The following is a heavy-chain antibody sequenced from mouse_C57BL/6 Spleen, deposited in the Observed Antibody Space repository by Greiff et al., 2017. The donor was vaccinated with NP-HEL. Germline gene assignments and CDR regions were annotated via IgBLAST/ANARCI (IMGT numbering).Heavy chain of an antibody. V-gene: IGHV1-62-3*01. CDR1: GYTFTSYW. Sequence: VQLQQPGAELVKPGASVKLSCKASGYTFTSYWMHWVKQRPGRGLEWIGRIDPNSGGTKYNEKFKSKATLTVDTSSSTAYMQLSSLTSEDSAVYYCARWSTTVVATGDYWGQGTTLTVSS. D-gene: IGHD1-1*01. J-gene: IGHJ2*01. CDR2: IDPNSGGT. CDR3: ARWSTTVVATGDY.